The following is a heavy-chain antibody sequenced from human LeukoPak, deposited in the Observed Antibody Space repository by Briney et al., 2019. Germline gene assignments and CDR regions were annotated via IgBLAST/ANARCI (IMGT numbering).Heavy chain of an antibody. Sequence: GGSLKLSCAASGFTFSNSDMSWVRQAPGKGLEWVSAIGGSGSSTFYADSVKGRFTVSRDNSKNTLYLQMSSLRAEDTAVYYCAKSRLTPHPWGQGTLVTVSS. CDR1: GFTFSNSD. J-gene: IGHJ5*02. CDR2: IGGSGSST. V-gene: IGHV3-23*01. D-gene: IGHD1-14*01. CDR3: AKSRLTPHP.